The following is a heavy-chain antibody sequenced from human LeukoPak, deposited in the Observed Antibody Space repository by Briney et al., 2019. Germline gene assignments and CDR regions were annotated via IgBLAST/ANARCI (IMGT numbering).Heavy chain of an antibody. V-gene: IGHV3-21*01. J-gene: IGHJ6*02. CDR1: GFTFSSYS. D-gene: IGHD4-23*01. CDR2: ISSSSSYI. CDR3: ARDTQTTTVVTLIYYGMDV. Sequence: GGSLRLSCAASGFTFSSYSMNWVRQAPGKGLEWVSSISSSSSYIYYADSVKGRFTISRDNAKNSLYLQMNSLRAEDTAVYYCARDTQTTTVVTLIYYGMDVWGQGTTVTVSS.